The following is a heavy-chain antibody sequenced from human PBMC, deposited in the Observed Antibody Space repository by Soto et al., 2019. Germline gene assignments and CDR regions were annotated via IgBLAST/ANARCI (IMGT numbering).Heavy chain of an antibody. V-gene: IGHV1-69*06. J-gene: IGHJ4*02. Sequence: QVQLVQSGAEVKKPGSSVKVSCKASGGTFSNYAINWVRQAPGQGLEWMGGIIPILGTANYAQKFQGRVTITADKSTSTAYMELSSLRSEDTAVFYCASVYYYDTSAYFYPYFDCWGQGTLVTVSS. CDR2: IIPILGTA. CDR1: GGTFSNYA. CDR3: ASVYYYDTSAYFYPYFDC. D-gene: IGHD3-22*01.